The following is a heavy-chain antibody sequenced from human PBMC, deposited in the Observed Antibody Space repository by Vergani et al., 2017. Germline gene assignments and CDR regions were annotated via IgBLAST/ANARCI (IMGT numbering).Heavy chain of an antibody. V-gene: IGHV4-39*01. D-gene: IGHD2-15*01. Sequence: QVQLQESGPGLVKPSETLSLTCTVSNDSVSNTFYYWGWIRQTPGKGLEWIGSIYYSGSTYYNPSLESRVTMSVDTSKSQFSLKLSSVTAADTAVYYCTRYLSVVAANIWFYPLGQGTLVTVSS. J-gene: IGHJ5*02. CDR2: IYYSGST. CDR1: NDSVSNTFYY. CDR3: TRYLSVVAANIWFYP.